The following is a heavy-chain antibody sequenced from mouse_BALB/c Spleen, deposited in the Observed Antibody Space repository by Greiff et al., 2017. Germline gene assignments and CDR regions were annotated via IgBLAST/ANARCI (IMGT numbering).Heavy chain of an antibody. CDR1: GFSLTSYG. J-gene: IGHJ4*01. V-gene: IGHV2-9*02. Sequence: VQGVESGPGLVAPSQSLSITCTVSGFSLTSYGVHWVRQPPGKGLEWLGVIWAGGSTNYTSALMSRLSISKDNSKSQVFLKMNSLQTDDTAMYYCASSYGNPYYDAMDYWGQGTSGTGSS. D-gene: IGHD2-10*02. CDR3: ASSYGNPYYDAMDY. CDR2: IWAGGST.